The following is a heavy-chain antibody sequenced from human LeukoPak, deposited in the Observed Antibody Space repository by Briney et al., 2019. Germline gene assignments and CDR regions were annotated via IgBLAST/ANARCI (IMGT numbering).Heavy chain of an antibody. Sequence: PSETLSLTCTVSGGSISSYYWSWIRQPPGKGLEWIGYIYYSGSTNYDPSLKSRVTISVDTSKNQFSLKLSSVTAADTAVYYCAREGWGYYDSSGLVYWGQGTLVTVSS. V-gene: IGHV4-59*01. CDR3: AREGWGYYDSSGLVY. CDR1: GGSISSYY. J-gene: IGHJ4*02. D-gene: IGHD3-22*01. CDR2: IYYSGST.